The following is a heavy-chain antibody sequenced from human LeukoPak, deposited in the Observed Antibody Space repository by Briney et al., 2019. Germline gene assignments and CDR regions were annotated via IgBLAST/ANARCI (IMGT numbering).Heavy chain of an antibody. J-gene: IGHJ2*01. V-gene: IGHV4-31*03. D-gene: IGHD3-10*01. CDR2: IYYSGST. CDR3: ARDSGYRAYWYFDL. Sequence: TSETLSLTCSVSGVSISSGGYYWSWIRQHPGKGLEWIGYIYYSGSTYYNPSLKSRVTISVDTSKNQFSLKLNSVTAADTAVYYCARDSGYRAYWYFDLWGRGTLVTVSS. CDR1: GVSISSGGYY.